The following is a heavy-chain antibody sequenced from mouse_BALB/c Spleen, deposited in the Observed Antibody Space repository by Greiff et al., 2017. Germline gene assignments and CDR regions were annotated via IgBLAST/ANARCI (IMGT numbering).Heavy chain of an antibody. CDR1: GFTFSSYT. V-gene: IGHV5-12-2*01. D-gene: IGHD2-4*01. CDR2: ISNGGGST. Sequence: EVQLVESGGGLVQPGGSLKLSCAASGFTFSSYTMSWVRQTPEKRLEWVAYISNGGGSTYYPDTVKGRFTISRDNAKNTLYLQMSSLKSEDTAMYYCARAYDYDRGYWYFDVWGAGTTVTVSS. J-gene: IGHJ1*01. CDR3: ARAYDYDRGYWYFDV.